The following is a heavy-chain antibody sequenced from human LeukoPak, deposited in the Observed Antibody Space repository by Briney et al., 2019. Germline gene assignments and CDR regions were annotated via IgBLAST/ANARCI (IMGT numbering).Heavy chain of an antibody. CDR3: GREEVTPAGLIDY. D-gene: IGHD2-21*02. J-gene: IGHJ4*02. Sequence: SETLSLTCTVSGGSLSSYYWSWLRQPPGKGLEWIGYIYYSGSTNYNPSPTSRVTISVATSKNQFSLKLSSVPAADTAVYYCGREEVTPAGLIDYWGQGTLVTVSS. CDR1: GGSLSSYY. V-gene: IGHV4-59*01. CDR2: IYYSGST.